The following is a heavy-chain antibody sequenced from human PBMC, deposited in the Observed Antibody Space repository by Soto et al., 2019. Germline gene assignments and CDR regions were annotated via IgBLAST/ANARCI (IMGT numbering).Heavy chain of an antibody. D-gene: IGHD6-19*01. CDR1: GFTFSNYA. Sequence: GGSLRLSCAASGFTFSNYAMGWVRQAPGKGLEWVSGIGGGGGRTYYADSVKGRFTISRDNSKNTLYLQMNSVRVEDTAIYFCAKIAESVAGTGYGYWGQGALATVSS. CDR3: AKIAESVAGTGYGY. V-gene: IGHV3-23*01. CDR2: IGGGGGRT. J-gene: IGHJ4*02.